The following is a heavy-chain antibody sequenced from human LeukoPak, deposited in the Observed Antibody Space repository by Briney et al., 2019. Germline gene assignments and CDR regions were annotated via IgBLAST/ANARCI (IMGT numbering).Heavy chain of an antibody. CDR1: GYTFTSYD. CDR2: MNPNSGNT. V-gene: IGHV1-8*01. Sequence: ASVKVSCKASGYTFTSYDINWVRQATGQGLEWTGWMNPNSGNTGYAQKFQGRVTMTRNTSISTAYMELSSLRSEDTAVYYCARGPANYYDSSGYGANYWGQGTLVTVS. CDR3: ARGPANYYDSSGYGANY. J-gene: IGHJ4*02. D-gene: IGHD3-22*01.